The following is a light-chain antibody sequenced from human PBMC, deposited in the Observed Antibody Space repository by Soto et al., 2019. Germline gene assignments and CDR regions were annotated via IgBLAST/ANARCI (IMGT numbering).Light chain of an antibody. Sequence: EIVLTQSPGTLSMSPGERATLSCRASQSISSNDFAWYQQKTGQAPRLLIYGASSRATGIPDRFSGDGSARDFNLPINRASPDDFAVKYCNQSGSSPRTFGQRTKVEFK. CDR1: QSISSND. V-gene: IGKV3-20*01. CDR3: NQSGSSPRT. CDR2: GAS. J-gene: IGKJ1*01.